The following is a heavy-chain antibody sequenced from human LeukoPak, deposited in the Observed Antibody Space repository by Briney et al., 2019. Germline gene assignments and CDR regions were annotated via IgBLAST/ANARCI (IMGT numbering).Heavy chain of an antibody. J-gene: IGHJ6*02. CDR3: AKDSIAVVGYYYYGMDV. D-gene: IGHD6-19*01. Sequence: PGGSLRLSCAASGFTFDDYAMHWVRQAPGKGLEWVSGISWNSGSIGYADSVKGRFTISRDNAKNSLYLQMNSLRAEDTALYYCAKDSIAVVGYYYYGMDVWGQGTTVTVSS. CDR1: GFTFDDYA. V-gene: IGHV3-9*01. CDR2: ISWNSGSI.